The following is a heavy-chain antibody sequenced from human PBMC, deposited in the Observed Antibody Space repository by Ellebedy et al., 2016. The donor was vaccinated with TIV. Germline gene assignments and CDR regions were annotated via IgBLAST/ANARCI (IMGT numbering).Heavy chain of an antibody. Sequence: GESLKISCAASGFTFSSYSMNWVRQAPGKGLEWVSFIDSSVSIYAASVKGRFTISRDNAKSSLYLQMNSLRAEDTAVYYCARVSVTGMVIHYYGMDVWGQGTTVTVSS. CDR3: ARVSVTGMVIHYYGMDV. D-gene: IGHD5-18*01. CDR2: IDSSVSI. J-gene: IGHJ6*02. V-gene: IGHV3-48*01. CDR1: GFTFSSYS.